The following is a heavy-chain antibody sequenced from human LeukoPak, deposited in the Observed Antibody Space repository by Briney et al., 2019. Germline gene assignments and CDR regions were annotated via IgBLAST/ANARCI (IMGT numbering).Heavy chain of an antibody. V-gene: IGHV3-7*01. J-gene: IGHJ4*02. CDR2: IKPDGSED. D-gene: IGHD5-24*01. CDR3: AVDRRFKIFDY. Sequence: TGGSLRLSCATSGLAFSNFWMYWVRQAPGKGLEWVASIKPDGSEDFYADSVKGRFNISRDNAKNSLFLQMTNLKAEGTAVYYCAVDRRFKIFDYWGQGTLVTVSS. CDR1: GLAFSNFW.